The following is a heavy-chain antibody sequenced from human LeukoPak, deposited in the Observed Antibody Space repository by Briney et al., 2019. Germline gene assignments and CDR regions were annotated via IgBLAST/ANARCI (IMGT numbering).Heavy chain of an antibody. CDR2: ISGSGGST. CDR3: AKGLDGYRPPGY. V-gene: IGHV3-23*01. J-gene: IGHJ4*02. D-gene: IGHD5-24*01. CDR1: GFTFSSNA. Sequence: GGSLRLSCAASGFTFSSNAMSWVRQAPGTGLEWVSAISGSGGSTYYADSVKGRFAIPRDNSKNTLYLQMNSLRAEDTAVYYCAKGLDGYRPPGYWGQGTLVTVSS.